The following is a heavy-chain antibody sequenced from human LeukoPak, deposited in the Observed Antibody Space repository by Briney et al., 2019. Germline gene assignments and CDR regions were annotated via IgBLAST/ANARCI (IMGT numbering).Heavy chain of an antibody. D-gene: IGHD2-15*01. CDR2: IIPIFGTA. V-gene: IGHV1-69*05. CDR3: ARCSGGSCYFRY. Sequence: SVKVSCKASGGTFSSYAITWVRQAPGQGLEWMGGIIPIFGTANYAQKFQGRVTITRDTSASTAYMELSSLRSEDTAVYYCARCSGGSCYFRYWGQGTLVTVSS. J-gene: IGHJ4*02. CDR1: GGTFSSYA.